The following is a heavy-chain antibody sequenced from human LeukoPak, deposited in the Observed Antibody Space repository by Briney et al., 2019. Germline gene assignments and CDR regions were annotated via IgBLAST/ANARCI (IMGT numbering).Heavy chain of an antibody. CDR1: GFTVSSNY. D-gene: IGHD2-15*01. J-gene: IGHJ4*02. CDR2: IYSGGNT. V-gene: IGHV3-53*01. CDR3: ARESRGNLFDY. Sequence: PGGSLRLSCAASGFTVSSNYMSWVRQAPGEGLEWGSVIYSGGNTYYADSVRGRFTISRDNSKNTLYLQMNTLRAEDTAVYYCARESRGNLFDYWGQGTLVTVSS.